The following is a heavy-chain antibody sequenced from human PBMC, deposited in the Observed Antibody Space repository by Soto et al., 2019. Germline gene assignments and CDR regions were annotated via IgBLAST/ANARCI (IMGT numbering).Heavy chain of an antibody. Sequence: GGSLRLSCAASGFTFSTYWMSWVRQAPGKGLEWVANIKQDGSEKYYVDSVKGRFTISRDNAKNSLYLQMNSLRAEDTAVYYCARESHDSSGYYTDYWGQGTLVTVSS. CDR1: GFTFSTYW. D-gene: IGHD3-22*01. CDR2: IKQDGSEK. CDR3: ARESHDSSGYYTDY. V-gene: IGHV3-7*01. J-gene: IGHJ4*02.